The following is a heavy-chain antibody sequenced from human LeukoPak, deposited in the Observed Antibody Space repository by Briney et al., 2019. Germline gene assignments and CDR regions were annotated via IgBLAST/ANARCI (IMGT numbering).Heavy chain of an antibody. Sequence: ASVKVSCKASGYTFTGYYMHWVRQAPGQGLEWMGWINPNSGGTNYAQKFQGRVTMTRDTSISTAYMELSRLRSDDTAVYYCAREGVVYPKDDAFDIWGQGTMVTVSS. D-gene: IGHD3-22*01. J-gene: IGHJ3*02. V-gene: IGHV1-2*02. CDR1: GYTFTGYY. CDR3: AREGVVYPKDDAFDI. CDR2: INPNSGGT.